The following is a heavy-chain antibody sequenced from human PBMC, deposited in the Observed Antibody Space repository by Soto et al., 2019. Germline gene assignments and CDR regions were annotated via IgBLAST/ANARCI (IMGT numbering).Heavy chain of an antibody. CDR2: IDPSDSYT. Sequence: PGESLKISCKGSGYSFTSYWISWVRQMPGKGLEWMGRIDPSDSYTSYSPSFQGHVTISADKSISTAYLQWSSLKASDTAMYYCARLGVAAAGTRYYYYGMDVWGQGTTVTVSS. D-gene: IGHD6-13*01. V-gene: IGHV5-10-1*01. CDR1: GYSFTSYW. J-gene: IGHJ6*02. CDR3: ARLGVAAAGTRYYYYGMDV.